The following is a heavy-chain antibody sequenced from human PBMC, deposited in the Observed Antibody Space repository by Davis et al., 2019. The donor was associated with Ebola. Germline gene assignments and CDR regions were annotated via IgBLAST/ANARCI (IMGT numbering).Heavy chain of an antibody. J-gene: IGHJ4*02. D-gene: IGHD3-16*01. CDR3: ARHYVSGVDY. CDR1: GFTFSGYA. CDR2: ISSSSSTI. Sequence: GESLKISCVASGFTFSGYAMHWVRQAPGKGLEWVSYISSSSSTIYYADSVKGRFTISRDNAKNTLYLQMNSLRAEDTAVYYCARHYVSGVDYWGQGTLVTVSS. V-gene: IGHV3-48*01.